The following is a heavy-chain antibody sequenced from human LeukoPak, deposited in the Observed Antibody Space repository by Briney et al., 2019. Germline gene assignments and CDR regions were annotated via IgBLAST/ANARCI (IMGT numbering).Heavy chain of an antibody. Sequence: GGSLRLSCVASGFPFSSYWMTWVRQVPGKGLEWVSHISSSGSMIWYGESVKGRFTISRDSAKNSLHLQMNSLRAEDTAVYYCARDPESNWGWDLDYWGQGTLVTVSS. CDR3: ARDPESNWGWDLDY. J-gene: IGHJ4*02. D-gene: IGHD7-27*01. CDR1: GFPFSSYW. V-gene: IGHV3-48*01. CDR2: ISSSGSMI.